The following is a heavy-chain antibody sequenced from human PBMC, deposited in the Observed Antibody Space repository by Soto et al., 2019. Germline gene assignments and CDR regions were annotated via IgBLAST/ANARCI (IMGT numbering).Heavy chain of an antibody. D-gene: IGHD3-10*01. Sequence: QVQLVQSGAEVKKPGSSVKVSCKASGGTFSSYAISWVRQAPGQGLEWMGGIIPIFGTANYATKFQGRVTITADEATSTAYMELSSLRSEDTAVYYCAREARLMVRGSGWFDPWGQGTLVTVSS. CDR3: AREARLMVRGSGWFDP. V-gene: IGHV1-69*01. CDR2: IIPIFGTA. CDR1: GGTFSSYA. J-gene: IGHJ5*02.